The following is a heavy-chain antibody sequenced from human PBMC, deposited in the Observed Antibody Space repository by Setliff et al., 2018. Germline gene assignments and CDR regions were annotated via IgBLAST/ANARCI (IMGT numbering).Heavy chain of an antibody. CDR3: ARVRGYDSSGFLNWFDP. CDR2: IRSSGTS. Sequence: GGSLRLSCVASGFSLRDYTINWVRQAPGKGLDWVSSIRSSGTSFYADSVKGRFTVSRDNAKNSVYLQMNSLRAEDTAVYYCARVRGYDSSGFLNWFDPWGQGTLVTVSS. CDR1: GFSLRDYT. V-gene: IGHV3-21*01. J-gene: IGHJ5*02. D-gene: IGHD3-22*01.